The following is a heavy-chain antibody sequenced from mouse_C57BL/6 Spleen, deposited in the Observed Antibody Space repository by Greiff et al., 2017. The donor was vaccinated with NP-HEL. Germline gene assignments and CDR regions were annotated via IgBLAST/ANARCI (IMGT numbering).Heavy chain of an antibody. CDR3: ASVYDGYYYFDY. CDR1: GFSLTSYG. CDR2: LWSGGST. V-gene: IGHV2-2*01. D-gene: IGHD2-3*01. J-gene: IGHJ2*01. Sequence: QVQLKESGPGLVQPSQSLSIPCTVSGFSLTSYGVHWVRQSPGKGLEWLGVLWSGGSTDYNAAFISRLSISKDNSKSQVFFKMNSLQADDTAIYYCASVYDGYYYFDYWGQGTTLTVSS.